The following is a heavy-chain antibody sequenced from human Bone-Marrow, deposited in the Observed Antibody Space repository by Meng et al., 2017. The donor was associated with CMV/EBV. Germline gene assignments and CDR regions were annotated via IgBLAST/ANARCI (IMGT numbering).Heavy chain of an antibody. D-gene: IGHD2-21*01. CDR3: ARDRLRYFDL. Sequence: ETLSLTCAASRFTFSSYWMSWVRQTPGKGLEWVANTKQDGSEKYYVDSVKGRFTISRDNAKNSLYLQMNSLRAEDTAVYYCARDRLRYFDLWGRGTLLTVSS. CDR1: RFTFSSYW. V-gene: IGHV3-7*01. CDR2: TKQDGSEK. J-gene: IGHJ2*01.